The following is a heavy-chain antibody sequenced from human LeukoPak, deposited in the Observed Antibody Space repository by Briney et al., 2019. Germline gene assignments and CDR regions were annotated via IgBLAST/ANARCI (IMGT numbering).Heavy chain of an antibody. D-gene: IGHD2-2*01. CDR2: ISSSSSYI. CDR3: ARSLYCSSTSCYLPDY. CDR1: GFTFSSYS. V-gene: IGHV3-21*01. J-gene: IGHJ4*02. Sequence: GGSLRLSCAASGFTFSSYSMNWVRQAQGKGLEWVSSISSSSSYIYYADSVKGRFTISRDNAKNSLYLQMNSLRAEDTAVYYCARSLYCSSTSCYLPDYWGQGTLVTVSS.